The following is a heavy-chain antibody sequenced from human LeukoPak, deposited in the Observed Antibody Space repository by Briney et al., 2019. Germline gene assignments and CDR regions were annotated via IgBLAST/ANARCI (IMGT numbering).Heavy chain of an antibody. J-gene: IGHJ5*02. D-gene: IGHD3-3*01. CDR1: GYTFTEMS. V-gene: IGHV1-24*01. Sequence: GASVKVSCKVSGYTFTEMSIHWVRQTPGKGHEWLGGIDPESGERVYAQNFRGRVTMSEDTSTDTAYMEVSSLRSEDTAIYYCADFGVVTNWFDPWGQGTLVTVSS. CDR2: IDPESGER. CDR3: ADFGVVTNWFDP.